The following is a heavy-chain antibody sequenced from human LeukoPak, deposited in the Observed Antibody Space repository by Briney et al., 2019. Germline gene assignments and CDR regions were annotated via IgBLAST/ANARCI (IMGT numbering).Heavy chain of an antibody. D-gene: IGHD3-22*01. CDR2: ISSSSSTI. CDR3: ARGPIGKHYYYYYGMDV. Sequence: GGSLRLSCAASGFTFSSYSMNWVRQAPGKGLEWVSYISSSSSTIYYADSVKGRFTISRDNAKNSLYLQMNSLRAEDTAVYYCARGPIGKHYYYYYGMDVWGQGTTVTVSS. CDR1: GFTFSSYS. J-gene: IGHJ6*02. V-gene: IGHV3-48*01.